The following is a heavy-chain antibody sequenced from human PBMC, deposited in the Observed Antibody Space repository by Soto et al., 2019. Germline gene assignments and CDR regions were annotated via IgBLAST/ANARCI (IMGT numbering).Heavy chain of an antibody. D-gene: IGHD1-26*01. CDR2: INSDGSTT. CDR1: GFTFSTYW. CDR3: ATVGTGSYNWLDP. J-gene: IGHJ5*02. Sequence: EVQLVESGGGLVQPGGSLRLSCAASGFTFSTYWMHWVRQAPGKGLVWVSRINSDGSTTTYADSVKGRFTISRDNAKNTLYLQMNRLKAEDTAVYFCATVGTGSYNWLDPWGQGTLVTVSS. V-gene: IGHV3-74*01.